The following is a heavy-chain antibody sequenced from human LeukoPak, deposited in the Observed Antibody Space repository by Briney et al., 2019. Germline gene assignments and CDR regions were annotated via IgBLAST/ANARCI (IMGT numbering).Heavy chain of an antibody. J-gene: IGHJ5*02. CDR3: ARGVVVPAAKSRRYNWFDP. D-gene: IGHD2-2*01. CDR1: GYSFTSYW. CDR2: IYPGDSDT. Sequence: HGESLKFSCKGSGYSFTSYWIGWVREMPGRGLGWVGIIYPGDSDTRYSPSFQGQVTISADKSISTAYLQWSSLKASDTAMYYCARGVVVPAAKSRRYNWFDPWGQGTLVTVSS. V-gene: IGHV5-51*01.